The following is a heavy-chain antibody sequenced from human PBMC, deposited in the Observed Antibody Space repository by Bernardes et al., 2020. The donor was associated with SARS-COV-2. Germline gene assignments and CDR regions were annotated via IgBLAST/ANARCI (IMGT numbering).Heavy chain of an antibody. Sequence: SQSLSLTCTVSGGSISSSSYYWGWLLQPPGKGLEWIGSIYYSGSTYYNPSLKSRVTISVDTSKNQFSLKLSSVTAEDTAVYYCAKVIAAAGKGGVFDYYYGMDVWGQGTTVTVSS. CDR2: IYYSGST. J-gene: IGHJ6*02. D-gene: IGHD6-13*01. V-gene: IGHV4-39*07. CDR3: AKVIAAAGKGGVFDYYYGMDV. CDR1: GGSISSSSYY.